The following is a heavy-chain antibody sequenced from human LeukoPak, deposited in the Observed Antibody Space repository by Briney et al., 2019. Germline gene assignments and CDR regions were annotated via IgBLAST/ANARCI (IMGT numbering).Heavy chain of an antibody. Sequence: ASVKVSCKASGYTFTGYYIHWVRQAPGQGLEWMGWINPNSGGTNYAQQFQGSVTMTRDTSISTAYMELSRLRSDDTAVYYCARLLEWSQARDYWGQGTLVTVSS. CDR2: INPNSGGT. CDR3: ARLLEWSQARDY. V-gene: IGHV1-2*02. D-gene: IGHD3-3*01. CDR1: GYTFTGYY. J-gene: IGHJ4*02.